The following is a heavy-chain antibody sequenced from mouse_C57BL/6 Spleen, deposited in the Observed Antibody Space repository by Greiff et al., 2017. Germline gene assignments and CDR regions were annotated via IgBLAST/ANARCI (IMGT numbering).Heavy chain of an antibody. D-gene: IGHD1-1*01. V-gene: IGHV7-3*01. CDR2: IRTKANGYTT. CDR3: ARYPVTTIVGEAVDY. J-gene: IGHJ4*01. CDR1: GFTFTDYY. Sequence: DVMLVESGGGLVQPGGSLSLSCAASGFTFTDYYMSWVRQPPGKALEWLGFIRTKANGYTTEYSASVKGRLTISSSYSPRILYLPMIALRADARATYYGARYPVTTIVGEAVDYWGQGTSVTVSS.